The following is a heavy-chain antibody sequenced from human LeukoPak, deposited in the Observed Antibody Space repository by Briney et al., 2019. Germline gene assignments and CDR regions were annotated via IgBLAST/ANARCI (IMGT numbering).Heavy chain of an antibody. CDR2: INTDGSST. J-gene: IGHJ4*02. CDR1: GFTFSNFW. D-gene: IGHD3-10*01. Sequence: GGSLRLSCAASGFTFSNFWMHWARQAPGKGLVWVSRINTDGSSTTYADSVKGRFTISRDNAKNTLYLQMNSLRAEDTAVYYCASGVSGSRNFDYWGQGTLVTVSS. V-gene: IGHV3-74*01. CDR3: ASGVSGSRNFDY.